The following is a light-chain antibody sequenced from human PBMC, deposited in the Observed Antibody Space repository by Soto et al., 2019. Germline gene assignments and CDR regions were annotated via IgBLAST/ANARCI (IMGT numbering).Light chain of an antibody. J-gene: IGKJ1*01. V-gene: IGKV3-20*01. CDR1: QSVSGSY. CDR2: DAS. CDR3: QQYDTSPQT. Sequence: EIVLTQAPGTLSLAPGERATLSCRASQSVSGSYVAWYQQKPGQAPRLLIYDASRRATGIPDRFSGSASGTDFTLTISRLEPEDFAVYYCQQYDTSPQTLGQGTKVDIK.